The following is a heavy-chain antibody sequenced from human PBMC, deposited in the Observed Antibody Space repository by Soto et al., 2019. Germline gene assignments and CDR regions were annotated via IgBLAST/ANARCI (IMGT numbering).Heavy chain of an antibody. J-gene: IGHJ6*02. CDR3: ARGLIFGVHRVAAMDV. V-gene: IGHV3-21*01. D-gene: IGHD3-3*02. Sequence: GGSLRLSCAASGFTFRSYSMNWVRQAPGKGLEWVSSIGGSSGYIFYADSVKGRFTISRDNAKNSLDLQMNSLRADDTAVYYCARGLIFGVHRVAAMDVSGQGTTVTVSS. CDR2: IGGSSGYI. CDR1: GFTFRSYS.